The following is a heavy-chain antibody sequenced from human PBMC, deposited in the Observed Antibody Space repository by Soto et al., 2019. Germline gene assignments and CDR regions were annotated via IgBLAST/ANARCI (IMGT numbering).Heavy chain of an antibody. CDR1: GFTFSNAW. V-gene: IGHV3-15*01. Sequence: EVQLVESGGGLVKPGGSLRLSCAASGFTFSNAWMSWVRQAPGKGLEWVGRIKSKTDGGTTEYAEPVKGRFTISRDDSKNTLYLQMNSLKTEDPAVYYCTTQVNYDYIWGSYRPMVGWFDPWGQGTLVTVSS. J-gene: IGHJ5*02. CDR2: IKSKTDGGTT. D-gene: IGHD3-16*02. CDR3: TTQVNYDYIWGSYRPMVGWFDP.